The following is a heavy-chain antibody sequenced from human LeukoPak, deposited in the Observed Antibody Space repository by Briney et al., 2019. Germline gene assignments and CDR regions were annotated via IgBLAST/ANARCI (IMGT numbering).Heavy chain of an antibody. V-gene: IGHV1-18*01. CDR2: VSPYSGSA. D-gene: IGHD6-19*01. J-gene: IGHJ6*02. CDR1: NSSFISHT. CDR3: ARDGALGSGYVYYYYGMDV. Sequence: ASVKVSCKASNSSFISHTINWVRQAPGQGLEWMGSVSPYSGSATYALKFLGRVTMTTDTSTASLRLLSLGSDDTAVYYCARDGALGSGYVYYYYGMDVWGQGTTVAVSS.